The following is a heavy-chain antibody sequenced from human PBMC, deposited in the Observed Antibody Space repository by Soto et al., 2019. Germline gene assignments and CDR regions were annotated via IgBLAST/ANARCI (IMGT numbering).Heavy chain of an antibody. Sequence: SETLSLTCTVSGGSISSYYWSWIRQPPGKGLEWIGSIYYSGNTNYNPSLRSRVTISVDTSKNQFSLKVSSVTAADTAVYYCARGTGSVADWGQGTLVTVSS. V-gene: IGHV4-59*01. CDR3: ARGTGSVAD. D-gene: IGHD6-25*01. J-gene: IGHJ4*02. CDR1: GGSISSYY. CDR2: IYYSGNT.